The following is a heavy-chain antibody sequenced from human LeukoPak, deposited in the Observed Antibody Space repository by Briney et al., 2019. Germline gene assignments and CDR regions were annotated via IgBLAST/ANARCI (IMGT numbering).Heavy chain of an antibody. V-gene: IGHV3-7*05. Sequence: GGSLRLSCVVSGFTFSSYWMNWVRQAPGKGLEWVANIHEDGSEKYYVDSVKGRFTISRDNARKSLYLQMNSLRAEDTAVYYCARTLRLNTPRAFDVWGQGTTVTVSS. CDR3: ARTLRLNTPRAFDV. D-gene: IGHD4/OR15-4a*01. CDR1: GFTFSSYW. CDR2: IHEDGSEK. J-gene: IGHJ3*01.